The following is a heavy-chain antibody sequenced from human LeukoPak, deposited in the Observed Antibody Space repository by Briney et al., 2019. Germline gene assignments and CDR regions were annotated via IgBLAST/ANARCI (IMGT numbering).Heavy chain of an antibody. V-gene: IGHV1-2*02. CDR1: GYTFTGYY. CDR3: ARGPQGRLLWFGELLNNWFDP. Sequence: GASVKVSCKASGYTFTGYYMHWVRQAPGQGLEWMGWINPNSGGTNYAQKFQGRVTMTRDTSISTAYMELSSLRSEDTAVYYCARGPQGRLLWFGELLNNWFDPWGQGTLVTVSS. CDR2: INPNSGGT. D-gene: IGHD3-10*01. J-gene: IGHJ5*02.